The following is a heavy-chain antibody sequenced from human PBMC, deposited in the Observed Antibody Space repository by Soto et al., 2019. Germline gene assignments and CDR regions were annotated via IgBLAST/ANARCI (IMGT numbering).Heavy chain of an antibody. CDR2: INAGYGNT. V-gene: IGHV1-3*01. CDR1: GYTFRIYA. Sequence: ASVPVSCKASGYTFRIYARHWVRQAPGQRLEWMGWINAGYGNTKSSQKFQDRVTISRDTSASTAYMELTSLRSEDTAVYYCARDTGDGTFDFWGQGTLVTVSS. CDR3: ARDTGDGTFDF. J-gene: IGHJ4*02. D-gene: IGHD7-27*01.